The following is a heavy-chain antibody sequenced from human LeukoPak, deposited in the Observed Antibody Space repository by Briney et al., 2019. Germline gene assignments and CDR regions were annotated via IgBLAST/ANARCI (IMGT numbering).Heavy chain of an antibody. CDR3: AKDPSGALGAFDI. D-gene: IGHD7-27*01. V-gene: IGHV3-23*01. CDR2: ISGSGGST. Sequence: GGSLRLSCAASGFTFSSYAMGWVRQAPGKGLEWVSAISGSGGSTYYADSVKGRFTISRDNSKNTLYLQMNSLRAEDTAVYYCAKDPSGALGAFDIWGQGTMVTVSS. J-gene: IGHJ3*02. CDR1: GFTFSSYA.